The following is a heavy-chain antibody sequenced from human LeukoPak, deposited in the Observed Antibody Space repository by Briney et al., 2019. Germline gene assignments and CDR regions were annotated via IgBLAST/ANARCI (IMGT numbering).Heavy chain of an antibody. CDR1: GYSFTSYW. Sequence: GESLKISCKGSGYSFTSYWIGWVRQMPGKGLEWMGIIYPGDSDTRYSPSFQGQVTISADKSISTAYLQWSSLKASDTAMYYCARPRAATIFGVVTHYYYYMDVWGKGTTVTVSS. CDR2: IYPGDSDT. V-gene: IGHV5-51*01. CDR3: ARPRAATIFGVVTHYYYYMDV. D-gene: IGHD3-3*01. J-gene: IGHJ6*03.